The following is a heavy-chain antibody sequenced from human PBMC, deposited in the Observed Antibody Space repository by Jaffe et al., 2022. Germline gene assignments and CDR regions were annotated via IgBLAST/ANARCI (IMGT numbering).Heavy chain of an antibody. CDR1: GFTFGDYA. CDR3: TRAQYCSGGSCYSARTHPSDY. CDR2: IRSKAYGGTT. Sequence: EVQLVESGGGLVQPGRSLRLSCTASGFTFGDYAMSWFRQAPGKGLEWVGFIRSKAYGGTTEYAASVKGRFTISRDDSKSIAYLQMNSLKTEDTAVYYCTRAQYCSGGSCYSARTHPSDYWGQGTLVTVSS. V-gene: IGHV3-49*03. J-gene: IGHJ4*02. D-gene: IGHD2-15*01.